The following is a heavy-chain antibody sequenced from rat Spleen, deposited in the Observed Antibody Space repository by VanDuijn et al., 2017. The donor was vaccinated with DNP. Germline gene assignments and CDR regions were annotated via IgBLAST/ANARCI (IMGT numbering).Heavy chain of an antibody. CDR3: VRWNSGHFDY. Sequence: EVQLVESGGGLVQPGRSLKLSCAASGFTFSAYYMAWVRQAPAKGLEWVAYIGSPAYAPYYADSVKGRFPISRDNAKSTLYLQMNSLRSEDMATYYCVRWNSGHFDYWGQGTLVTVSS. D-gene: IGHD4-3*01. CDR1: GFTFSAYY. V-gene: IGHV5-22*01. CDR2: IGSPAYAP. J-gene: IGHJ3*01.